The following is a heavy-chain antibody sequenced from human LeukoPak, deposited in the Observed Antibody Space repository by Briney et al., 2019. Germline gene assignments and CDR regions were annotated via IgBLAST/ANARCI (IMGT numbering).Heavy chain of an antibody. V-gene: IGHV4-59*01. J-gene: IGHJ4*02. CDR2: IYYSGST. D-gene: IGHD6-19*01. CDR3: ARARYSSGWYSFDY. Sequence: PSETLPLTCTVSGGSISSYYWSWIRQPPGKGLEWIGYIYYSGSTNYNPSLKSRVTISVDTSKNQFSLKLSSVTAADTAVYYCARARYSSGWYSFDYWGQGTLVTVSS. CDR1: GGSISSYY.